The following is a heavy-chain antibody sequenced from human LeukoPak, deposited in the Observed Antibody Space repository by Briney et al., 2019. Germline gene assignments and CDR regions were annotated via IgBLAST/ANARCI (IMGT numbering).Heavy chain of an antibody. Sequence: SETLSLTCTVSGGSISSGGYYWSWVRQHPGKGLEWIGYIYYSGSTDYNPSLKSRFTMSVDTSKNQFSLKLSSVTAADTAVYYCASADYDMAFDIWGQGTMVTVSS. CDR3: ASADYDMAFDI. CDR1: GGSISSGGYY. CDR2: IYYSGST. V-gene: IGHV4-31*03. D-gene: IGHD3-9*01. J-gene: IGHJ3*02.